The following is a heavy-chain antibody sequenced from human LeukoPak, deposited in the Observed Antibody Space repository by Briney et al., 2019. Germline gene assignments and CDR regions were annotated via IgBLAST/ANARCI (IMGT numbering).Heavy chain of an antibody. CDR2: ISWNSGSI. Sequence: GGSLRLSCAASGFTFDDYAMHWVRQAPGKGLEWVSGISWNSGSIGYADSVKGRFTISSDNAKNSLYLQMNSLRAEDTALYYCAKDLIWFGELGDYGMDVWGQGTTVTVSS. D-gene: IGHD3-10*01. J-gene: IGHJ6*02. CDR1: GFTFDDYA. CDR3: AKDLIWFGELGDYGMDV. V-gene: IGHV3-9*01.